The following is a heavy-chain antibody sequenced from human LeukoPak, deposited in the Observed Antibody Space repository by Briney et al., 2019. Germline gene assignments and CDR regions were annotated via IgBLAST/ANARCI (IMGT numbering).Heavy chain of an antibody. D-gene: IGHD3-9*01. V-gene: IGHV3-7*01. CDR1: GFSFSSYW. CDR3: ATVEDYDILTGFDY. Sequence: GGSLRLSCAASGFSFSSYWMSWVRQAPGKGLEWAANIKQDGREKYYVDSVKGRFTISRDNAKNSLYLQMNSLRAEDTAVYYCATVEDYDILTGFDYWGQGTLVTVSS. J-gene: IGHJ4*02. CDR2: IKQDGREK.